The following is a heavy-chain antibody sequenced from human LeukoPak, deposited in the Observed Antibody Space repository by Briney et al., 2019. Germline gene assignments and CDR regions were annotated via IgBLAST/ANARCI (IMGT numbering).Heavy chain of an antibody. Sequence: GESLKISCKTSGYSFTTYWIDWVRQMPGKGLEWMGIIYPGDSDTTYGPSFQGQVTISVDKSTSTAYLQWTSLKASDTAMYYCARHQSGRRYDALDVWGQGTMVTVSS. D-gene: IGHD3-3*01. V-gene: IGHV5-51*01. CDR2: IYPGDSDT. J-gene: IGHJ3*01. CDR3: ARHQSGRRYDALDV. CDR1: GYSFTTYW.